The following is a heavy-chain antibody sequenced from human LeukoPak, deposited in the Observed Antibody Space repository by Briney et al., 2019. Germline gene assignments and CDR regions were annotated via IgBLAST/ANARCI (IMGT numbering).Heavy chain of an antibody. CDR3: AKDSSAWYFYLDS. D-gene: IGHD6-13*01. Sequence: SGGSLRLSCAGSGFSFNSYALHWVRQAPGKGLQWVSGISGLGDKQYYADSVKGRFTVSRDNSKNTVYLDMNNLRVEETGIYYCAKDSSAWYFYLDSWGQGTPVTVSS. CDR1: GFSFNSYA. V-gene: IGHV3-23*01. J-gene: IGHJ4*01. CDR2: ISGLGDKQ.